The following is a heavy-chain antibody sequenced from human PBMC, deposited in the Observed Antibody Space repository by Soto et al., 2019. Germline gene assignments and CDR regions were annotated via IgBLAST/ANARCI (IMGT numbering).Heavy chain of an antibody. CDR1: GDSTSNFY. V-gene: IGHV4-59*01. Sequence: QVQLQESGPGLVKPSETLSLTCTVSGDSTSNFYWSWIRQPPGKGLEWIGYIYYRGNTNYNPSLKSRVTISLDTSQNQLSLQLSSVTAADTAVYYCARRRDGHHFVPNAFDIWGQGTMVTVSS. CDR2: IYYRGNT. J-gene: IGHJ3*02. D-gene: IGHD6-6*01. CDR3: ARRRDGHHFVPNAFDI.